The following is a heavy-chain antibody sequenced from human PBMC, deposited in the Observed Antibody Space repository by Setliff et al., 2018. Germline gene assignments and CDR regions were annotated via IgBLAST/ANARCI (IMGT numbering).Heavy chain of an antibody. V-gene: IGHV4-61*09. CDR1: GASIRSGSHY. Sequence: SDTLSLTCTVSGASIRSGSHYWSWIRQSAERGLEWIGHIYTSGTTDYSPSFKSRASISADTSKNLVSLKLHSVTAADTAVYYCTKEYVVISFVANTHSHYGMDVWGQGTTVTVSS. CDR3: TKEYVVISFVANTHSHYGMDV. D-gene: IGHD2-21*01. J-gene: IGHJ6*02. CDR2: IYTSGTT.